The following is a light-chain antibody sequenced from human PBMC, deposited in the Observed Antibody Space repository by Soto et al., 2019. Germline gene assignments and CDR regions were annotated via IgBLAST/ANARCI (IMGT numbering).Light chain of an antibody. CDR1: QGIRDD. CDR2: AAS. J-gene: IGKJ5*01. CDR3: LQDYDYPYT. Sequence: IQLTQSPSSLSASVGDRVTITCRASQGIRDDLGWYQQKPGKAPKLLIYAASNLQSGVQSRFSGSGSGTDFTFIISSLQPEDFATYYCLQDYDYPYTFGQGTRLEIK. V-gene: IGKV1-6*01.